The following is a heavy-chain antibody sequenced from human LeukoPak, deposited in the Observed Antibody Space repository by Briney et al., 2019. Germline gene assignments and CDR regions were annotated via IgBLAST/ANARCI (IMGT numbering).Heavy chain of an antibody. J-gene: IGHJ4*02. CDR2: IKSKTDGGTT. CDR1: GFTFSNAW. D-gene: IGHD3-9*01. Sequence: GGSLRLSCAASGFTFSNAWMSWVRQAPGKGLEWVGRIKSKTDGGTTDYAEPVKGRFTISRDDSKNTLYLQMNSLKTEDTAVYYCTTDPIYDILTGYFDYWGQGTLVTVSS. V-gene: IGHV3-15*01. CDR3: TTDPIYDILTGYFDY.